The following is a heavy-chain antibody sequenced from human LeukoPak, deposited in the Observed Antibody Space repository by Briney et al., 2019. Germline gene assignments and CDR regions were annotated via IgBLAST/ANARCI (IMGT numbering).Heavy chain of an antibody. CDR2: IYYSGST. V-gene: IGHV4-61*01. Sequence: SETLSLTCTVSGGSFNSGSYSWSWIRQPPGKGLEWIGYIYYSGSTNYSPSLKSRVTISVDTSKNQFSLKLSSVTAADTAVYYCGGSGTGYHYGLDVWGQGTTVTFSS. CDR3: GGSGTGYHYGLDV. D-gene: IGHD3/OR15-3a*01. J-gene: IGHJ6*02. CDR1: GGSFNSGSYS.